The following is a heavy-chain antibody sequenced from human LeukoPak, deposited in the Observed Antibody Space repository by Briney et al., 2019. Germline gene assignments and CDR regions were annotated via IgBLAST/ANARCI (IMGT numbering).Heavy chain of an antibody. CDR1: GFTFSSYA. J-gene: IGHJ4*02. Sequence: PGGPLRLSCAASGFTFSSYAMHWVRQAPGKGLEWVAVTSYDGSNKYYADSVKGRFTISRDDSKNTLYLQMNSLRAEDTAVYYCARHDRIQLWLLLDYWGRGTLVTVSS. V-gene: IGHV3-30*04. CDR3: ARHDRIQLWLLLDY. D-gene: IGHD5-18*01. CDR2: TSYDGSNK.